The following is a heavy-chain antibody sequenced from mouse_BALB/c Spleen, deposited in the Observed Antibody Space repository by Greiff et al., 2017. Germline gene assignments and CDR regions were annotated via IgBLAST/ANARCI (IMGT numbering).Heavy chain of an antibody. CDR2: IYPGDGDT. CDR1: GYAFSSYW. V-gene: IGHV1-80*01. CDR3: ARGSSDGFAY. Sequence: QVQLQQSGAELVRPGSSVKISCKASGYAFSSYWMNWVKQRPGQGLEWIGQIYPGDGDTNYNGKFKGKATLTADKSSSTAYMQLSSLTSEDSAVYFCARGSSDGFAYWGQGTLVTVSA. J-gene: IGHJ3*01.